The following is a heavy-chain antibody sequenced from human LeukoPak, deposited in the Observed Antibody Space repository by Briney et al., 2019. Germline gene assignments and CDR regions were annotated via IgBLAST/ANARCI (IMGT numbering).Heavy chain of an antibody. CDR3: ARGPILPHYFYYYYMDV. V-gene: IGHV4-34*01. D-gene: IGHD5-24*01. CDR2: INHSGST. Sequence: SETLSLTCAVYGGSFSGYYWSWIRQPPGKGLERIGEINHSGSTNYDPSLKSRVTISVDTSKNQFSLKLSSVTAADTAVYYCARGPILPHYFYYYYMDVWGKGTTVTISS. CDR1: GGSFSGYY. J-gene: IGHJ6*03.